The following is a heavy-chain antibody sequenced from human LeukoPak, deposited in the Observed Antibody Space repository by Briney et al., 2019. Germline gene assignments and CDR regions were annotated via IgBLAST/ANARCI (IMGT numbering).Heavy chain of an antibody. V-gene: IGHV3-11*01. J-gene: IGHJ4*02. Sequence: GGSLRLSCAASGFTFSDYYMSWIRQAPGKGLEWVSYISSSGSTIYYADSVKGRFTISRDNSKNTLYLQMNSLRAKDTAVYYCARDRAEVYDSSGYLDYWGQGTLVTVSS. CDR2: ISSSGSTI. CDR1: GFTFSDYY. CDR3: ARDRAEVYDSSGYLDY. D-gene: IGHD3-22*01.